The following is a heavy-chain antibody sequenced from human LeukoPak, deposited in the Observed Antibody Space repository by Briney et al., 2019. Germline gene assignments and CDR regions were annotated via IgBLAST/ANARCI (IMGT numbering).Heavy chain of an antibody. CDR3: ANGYCSSTSCSSLGVW. J-gene: IGHJ4*02. CDR1: GFTFSSYA. CDR2: ISGSGGST. Sequence: GGSLRLSRAASGFTFSSYAMSWVRQAPGKGLEWVSAISGSGGSTYYADSVKGRFTISRDNSKNTLYLQMNSLRAEDTAVYYCANGYCSSTSCSSLGVWWGQGTLVTVSS. V-gene: IGHV3-23*01. D-gene: IGHD2-2*03.